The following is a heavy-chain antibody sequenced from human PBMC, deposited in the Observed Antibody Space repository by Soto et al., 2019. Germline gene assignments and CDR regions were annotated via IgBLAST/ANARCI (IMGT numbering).Heavy chain of an antibody. V-gene: IGHV3-21*01. J-gene: IGHJ6*02. CDR2: ISSSSSYI. CDR1: GFTFSSYS. CDR3: ARDRYSSSSDPPSRGYSYYGMDV. D-gene: IGHD6-6*01. Sequence: GGSLRLSCAASGFTFSSYSMNWVRQAPGKGLEWVSSISSSSSYIYYADSVKGRFTISRDNAKNSLYLQMNSLRAGDTAVYYCARDRYSSSSDPPSRGYSYYGMDVWGQGTTVTVS.